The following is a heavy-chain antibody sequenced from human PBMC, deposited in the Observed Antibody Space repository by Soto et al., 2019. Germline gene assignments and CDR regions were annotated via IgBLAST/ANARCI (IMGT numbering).Heavy chain of an antibody. CDR3: ARVYDYVWGSYPSYYFDY. CDR1: GGTFSSYA. D-gene: IGHD3-16*02. CDR2: IIPIFGTA. Sequence: ASLKVSCKASGGTFSSYAISWVRQAPGQGLEWMGGIIPIFGTANYAQKFQGRVTITADESTSTAYMELSSLRYEDTAVYYCARVYDYVWGSYPSYYFDYWGPGTMVTVYS. V-gene: IGHV1-69*13. J-gene: IGHJ4*02.